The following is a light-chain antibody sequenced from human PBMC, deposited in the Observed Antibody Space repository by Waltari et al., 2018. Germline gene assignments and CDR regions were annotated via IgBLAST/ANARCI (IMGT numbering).Light chain of an antibody. Sequence: SYVLTPPPSVSVAPGQTARLTCGGSDIGEKRVHWYQHKTGQAPLLAVYDDTDRPSGIPGRISGSNSGYTATLSITRVEAGDEADYYCQVWDSDGDYVVFGGGTKLIVL. V-gene: IGLV3-21*02. CDR2: DDT. J-gene: IGLJ2*01. CDR1: DIGEKR. CDR3: QVWDSDGDYVV.